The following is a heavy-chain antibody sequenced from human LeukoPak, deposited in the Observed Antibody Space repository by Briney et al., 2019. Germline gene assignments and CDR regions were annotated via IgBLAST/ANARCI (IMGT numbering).Heavy chain of an antibody. Sequence: SETLSLTCTVSGGSISSSSYYWGWIRQPPGKGLEWIGSISYSGSTYYNPSLKSRVTMSVDTSKNQFSLNLSPVTAADTAVYYCARHGGGYYYGSGSYKPLDHWGQGTLVTVSS. V-gene: IGHV4-39*01. CDR2: ISYSGST. J-gene: IGHJ4*02. CDR3: ARHGGGYYYGSGSYKPLDH. D-gene: IGHD3-10*01. CDR1: GGSISSSSYY.